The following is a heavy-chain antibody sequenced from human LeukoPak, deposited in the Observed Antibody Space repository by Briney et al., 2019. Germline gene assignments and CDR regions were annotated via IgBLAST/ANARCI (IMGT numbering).Heavy chain of an antibody. V-gene: IGHV1-18*04. Sequence: ASVKVSCKASGYTFTSYGISWVRQAPGQGLEWMGWISAYNGNTNYAQKLQGRVTMTTDTSTSTAYMELRSLISDDTAVYYCARAGGYSYQLTEGGDAFDIWGQGTMVTVSS. CDR1: GYTFTSYG. CDR3: ARAGGYSYQLTEGGDAFDI. D-gene: IGHD5-18*01. CDR2: ISAYNGNT. J-gene: IGHJ3*02.